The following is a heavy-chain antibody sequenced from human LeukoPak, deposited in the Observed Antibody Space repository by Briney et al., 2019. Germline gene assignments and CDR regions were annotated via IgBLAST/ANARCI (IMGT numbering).Heavy chain of an antibody. D-gene: IGHD3-3*01. CDR2: INSGSSDI. Sequence: GGSLRLSCAASGFTFSLYAMNWVRQAPGKGLEWISYINSGSSDIHYTQSVRGRFIISRDNAKNTLYLQMNSLRAEDTAVYFCARDTYEPGLIDFWGQGTLVSVSS. V-gene: IGHV3-21*05. CDR1: GFTFSLYA. J-gene: IGHJ4*02. CDR3: ARDTYEPGLIDF.